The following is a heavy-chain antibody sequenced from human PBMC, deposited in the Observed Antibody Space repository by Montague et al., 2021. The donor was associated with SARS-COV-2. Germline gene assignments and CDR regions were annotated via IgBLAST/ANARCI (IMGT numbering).Heavy chain of an antibody. J-gene: IGHJ4*02. CDR1: GGSISRDYYY. D-gene: IGHD2-8*02. CDR3: ARDGDTGVVTVTGGFDS. CDR2: IYHSGSP. V-gene: IGHV4-61*02. Sequence: TLSLTCSVSGGSISRDYYYWSWIRLPAGKGLEWIGRIYHSGSPFYNPSLKSRVGLSVDTSRNQFSMKMTSVTAADTAMYYCARDGDTGVVTVTGGFDSGGQGTLVIVSS.